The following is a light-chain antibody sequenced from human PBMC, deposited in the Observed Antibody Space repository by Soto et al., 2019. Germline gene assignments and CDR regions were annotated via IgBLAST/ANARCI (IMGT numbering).Light chain of an antibody. CDR3: SSYTSSSTPYY. CDR2: EVS. J-gene: IGLJ1*01. CDR1: SSDVGGYNY. Sequence: QSVLTQPAYVSGSPGQSITISCTGTSSDVGGYNYVSWYQQHPGKAPKLMIYEVSNRPSGVSNRFSGSKSGNTASLTISGLQAEDEVDYYCSSYTSSSTPYYFGTGTKVTVL. V-gene: IGLV2-14*01.